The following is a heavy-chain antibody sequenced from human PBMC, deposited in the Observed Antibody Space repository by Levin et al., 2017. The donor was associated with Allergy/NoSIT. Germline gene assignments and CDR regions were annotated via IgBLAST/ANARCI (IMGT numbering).Heavy chain of an antibody. CDR2: IYPDGRT. V-gene: IGHV3-66*02. J-gene: IGHJ4*02. Sequence: GSLRLSCAASGFSVTSNYMSWVRQAPGKGLDWVSVIYPDGRTYYADSVKGRFTISRDNSKNTLYLQMNSLRAEDTAVYYCAKTGGWYGAGYFDYWGQGTLVTVSS. D-gene: IGHD6-19*01. CDR3: AKTGGWYGAGYFDY. CDR1: GFSVTSNY.